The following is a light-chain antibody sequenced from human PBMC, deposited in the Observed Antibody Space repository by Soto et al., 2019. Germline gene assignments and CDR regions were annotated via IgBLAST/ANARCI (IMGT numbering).Light chain of an antibody. V-gene: IGLV2-8*01. CDR2: EVS. CDR3: NSYAGSNNWV. Sequence: QSVLTQPPSASGSPGQSVTISCTGTSSDVGGYNYVSWYQQHPGKAPQLMIYEVSKRPSGVPDRFSGSKSGNTASLTVSGLQAEDEADYYCNSYAGSNNWVLGGGTKVTVL. CDR1: SSDVGGYNY. J-gene: IGLJ3*02.